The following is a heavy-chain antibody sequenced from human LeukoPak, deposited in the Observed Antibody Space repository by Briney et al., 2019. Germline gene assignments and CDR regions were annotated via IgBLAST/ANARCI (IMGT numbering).Heavy chain of an antibody. CDR1: EITFSSYG. Sequence: GGSLRLSCAQCEITFSSYGMHWVRQAPGKGLEWVAVIWYDGSNKYYADSVKGRFTISRDNSKNTLYLQMNSLRAEDTAVYYCAKTYCGGDCYSEIDYWGQGTLVTVSS. CDR3: AKTYCGGDCYSEIDY. CDR2: IWYDGSNK. V-gene: IGHV3-33*06. J-gene: IGHJ4*02. D-gene: IGHD2-21*02.